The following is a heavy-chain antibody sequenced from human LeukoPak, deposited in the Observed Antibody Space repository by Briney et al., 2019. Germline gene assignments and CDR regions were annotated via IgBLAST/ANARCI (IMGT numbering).Heavy chain of an antibody. CDR3: ARVEAVAATGVYYFDY. CDR1: GYTFTDYY. D-gene: IGHD6-19*01. V-gene: IGHV1-2*02. Sequence: GASVKVSCKASGYTFTDYYIYWVRQAPGQGLEWMGWINPNSGGTNYAQKFQGRVTMTRDTSISTAYMELSRLRSDDTAVYYCARVEAVAATGVYYFDYWGQGTLVTVSS. CDR2: INPNSGGT. J-gene: IGHJ4*02.